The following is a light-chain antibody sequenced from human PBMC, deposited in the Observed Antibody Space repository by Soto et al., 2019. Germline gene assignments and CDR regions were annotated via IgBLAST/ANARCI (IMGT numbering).Light chain of an antibody. J-gene: IGLJ1*01. CDR3: AAWDDGLNGYV. CDR2: SNN. Sequence: QSVLTQPPSASGTPGQRVTISCSGSSPNIGSNTVNWYQQLPGTAPKLLIYSNNQRPSGVPDRFSGSKSGTSASLAISGLQSEEEADYYCAAWDDGLNGYVFGTGTKVTVL. CDR1: SPNIGSNT. V-gene: IGLV1-44*01.